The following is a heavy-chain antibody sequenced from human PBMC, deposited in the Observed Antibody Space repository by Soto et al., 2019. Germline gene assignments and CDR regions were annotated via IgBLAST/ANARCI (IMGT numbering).Heavy chain of an antibody. CDR3: ARESGSYYFDY. Sequence: QVQLVQSGAEVKKPGDSVKVSCKASGYTFTSYYMHWVRQAPGQGLEWMGIINPSGGSTSYAQKFQGRVTMTRDTSTSTVYMELSSLRSEDTAVYYCARESGSYYFDYWGQGTLVTVSS. J-gene: IGHJ4*02. D-gene: IGHD1-26*01. CDR2: INPSGGST. V-gene: IGHV1-46*01. CDR1: GYTFTSYY.